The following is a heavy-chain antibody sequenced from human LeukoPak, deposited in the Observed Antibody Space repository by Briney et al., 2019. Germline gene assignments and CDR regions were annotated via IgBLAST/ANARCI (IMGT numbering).Heavy chain of an antibody. CDR2: INPSGGST. CDR1: GYTFTSYY. Sequence: GASVKVSCKASGYTFTSYYMHWVRQAPGQGLEWMGIINPSGGSTSYAQKFQGRVTMTRDTSTSTVYMELSSLRSEDTAVYYCARDRTYSYGYGVTLDYWGQGTLVTVSS. V-gene: IGHV1-46*01. D-gene: IGHD5-18*01. J-gene: IGHJ4*02. CDR3: ARDRTYSYGYGVTLDY.